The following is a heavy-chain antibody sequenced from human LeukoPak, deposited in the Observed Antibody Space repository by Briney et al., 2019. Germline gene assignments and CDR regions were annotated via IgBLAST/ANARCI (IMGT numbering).Heavy chain of an antibody. J-gene: IGHJ4*02. CDR3: ARDGRVGATHPFDY. V-gene: IGHV4-59*13. Sequence: SETVSLMCTVSSRPINRYSWRGIRQPPAKGREGIDYIYYSGSTNNNPPLKSRGTISVDTSKNHVSLMLSSVTAADTAVDYCARDGRVGATHPFDYWGQGTKVTVSS. CDR2: IYYSGST. CDR1: SRPINRYS. D-gene: IGHD1-26*01.